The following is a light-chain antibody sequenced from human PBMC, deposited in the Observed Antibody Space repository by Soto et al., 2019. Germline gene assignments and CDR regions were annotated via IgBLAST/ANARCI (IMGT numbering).Light chain of an antibody. CDR3: CSYTSSHTRV. Sequence: QSALTEPASVSGSPGQSITISCTGTSSDVGGYNYVSWYQQQSGKAPKLMIHEVSNRPSGVSNRFSGSKSGNTASLTISGLQTEDEADYYCCSYTSSHTRVFGTGTKLTVL. J-gene: IGLJ1*01. V-gene: IGLV2-14*01. CDR1: SSDVGGYNY. CDR2: EVS.